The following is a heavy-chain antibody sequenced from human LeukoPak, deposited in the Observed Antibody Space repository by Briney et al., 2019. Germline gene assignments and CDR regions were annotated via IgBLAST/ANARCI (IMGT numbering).Heavy chain of an antibody. CDR1: GGSISSYY. V-gene: IGHV4-4*07. J-gene: IGHJ6*03. Sequence: SETLSLTCTVSGGSISSYYWSWIRQPAGKGLEWLGRIYASGSTNYNPSLKSRVTISVDKSKNQFSLKLSSVTAADTAVYYCARDRYYYDSSGYYPIYYYYMDVWGKGTTVTVSS. D-gene: IGHD3-22*01. CDR2: IYASGST. CDR3: ARDRYYYDSSGYYPIYYYYMDV.